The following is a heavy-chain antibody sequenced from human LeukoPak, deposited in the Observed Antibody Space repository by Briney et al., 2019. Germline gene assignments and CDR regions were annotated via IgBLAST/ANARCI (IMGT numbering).Heavy chain of an antibody. D-gene: IGHD2-2*01. CDR2: FFLKGST. J-gene: IGHJ4*02. Sequence: SETLSLTCSVSGASISSHYWSWIRQPPGKGLEWIGSFFLKGSTYYNPSLKSRVTISVDTSKNQFSLTLSSVTAADTAVYYCARVARCTSCFDVDYWGQGTLVTVSS. CDR1: GASISSHY. CDR3: ARVARCTSCFDVDY. V-gene: IGHV4-38-2*02.